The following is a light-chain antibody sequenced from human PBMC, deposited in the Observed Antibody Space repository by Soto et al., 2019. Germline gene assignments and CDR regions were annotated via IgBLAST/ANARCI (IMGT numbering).Light chain of an antibody. J-gene: IGKJ5*01. CDR1: QTVRNNY. Sequence: EFVLTHSPGTLSLSPLEIATLSCRASQTVRNNYLAWYQQKPGQAPRLLIYDASSRATGIPDRFSGSGSGTDFTLTISRLEPEDFAVYYCQQHETLITFGQGTRLEIK. CDR3: QQHETLIT. V-gene: IGKV3-20*01. CDR2: DAS.